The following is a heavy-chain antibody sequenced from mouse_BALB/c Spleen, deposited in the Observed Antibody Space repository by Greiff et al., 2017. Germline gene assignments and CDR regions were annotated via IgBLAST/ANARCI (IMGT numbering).Heavy chain of an antibody. CDR1: GFSLTSYG. D-gene: IGHD2-4*01. Sequence: VHLVESGPGLVAPSQSLSITCTVSGFSLTSYGVHWVRQPPGKGLEWLGVIWAGGSTNYNSALMSRLSISKDNSKSQVFLKMNSLQTDDTAMYYCARIYYDYDDAMDYWGQGTSVTVSS. J-gene: IGHJ4*01. V-gene: IGHV2-9*02. CDR3: ARIYYDYDDAMDY. CDR2: IWAGGST.